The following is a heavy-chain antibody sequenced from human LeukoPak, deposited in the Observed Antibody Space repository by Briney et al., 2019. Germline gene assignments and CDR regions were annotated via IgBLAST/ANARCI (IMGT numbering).Heavy chain of an antibody. CDR3: ARSSRGTSDYHGMDV. CDR1: GGSINSYY. D-gene: IGHD1-1*01. CDR2: IYHSGST. Sequence: PSETLSLTCTVSGGSINSYYWSWIRQPPGKGLEWIGYIYHSGSTDYNPSLKSRVTISVDTSQNHFSLKLSSVTAADTAVYYCARSSRGTSDYHGMDVWGQGTTVTVSS. J-gene: IGHJ6*02. V-gene: IGHV4-59*01.